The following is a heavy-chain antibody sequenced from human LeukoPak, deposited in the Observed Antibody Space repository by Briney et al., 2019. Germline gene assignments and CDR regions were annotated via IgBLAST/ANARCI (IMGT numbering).Heavy chain of an antibody. CDR3: AKEIGTSRETTVGS. CDR2: ISSIGVST. CDR1: GFTFNNYV. Sequence: GGSLRLSCAASGFTFNNYVMNWVRQAPGKGLEWVSEISSIGVSTFYADSVKGRFTISRDNSKNTLYLQMNSLRVEDTALYYCAKEIGTSRETTVGSWGQGTLVTVSS. J-gene: IGHJ5*02. D-gene: IGHD4-23*01. V-gene: IGHV3-23*01.